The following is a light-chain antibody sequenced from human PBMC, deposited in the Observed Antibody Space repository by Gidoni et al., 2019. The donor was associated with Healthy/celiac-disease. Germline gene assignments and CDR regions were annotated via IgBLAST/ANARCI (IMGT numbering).Light chain of an antibody. CDR1: QSISSY. CDR3: QQSYSTTWT. V-gene: IGKV1-39*01. J-gene: IGKJ1*01. CDR2: AAS. Sequence: DIHLTQSPASLSSSVGDRVTIPCRASQSISSYLNWYQQKPGKAPKLLIYAASSLQSGVPPRFSGSGSGTDFTLTISSLQPEDFATYYCQQSYSTTWTFGQGTKVEIK.